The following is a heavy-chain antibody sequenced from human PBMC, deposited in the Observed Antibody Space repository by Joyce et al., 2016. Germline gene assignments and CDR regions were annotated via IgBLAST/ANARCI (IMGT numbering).Heavy chain of an antibody. CDR2: INGVNGKT. D-gene: IGHD2-15*01. CDR3: ARGGVQYCRGGTCYLATNGLDV. Sequence: QVQLVQSGTEVKKPGASVTVSCKASGYDFSNYAMHWGRQVHGQTIEWMGWINGVNGKTKYSQKLQGRITITRDISASTSYMELSSLRSEDTAVYFCARGGVQYCRGGTCYLATNGLDVWGQGTTVTVSS. CDR1: GYDFSNYA. J-gene: IGHJ6*02. V-gene: IGHV1-3*01.